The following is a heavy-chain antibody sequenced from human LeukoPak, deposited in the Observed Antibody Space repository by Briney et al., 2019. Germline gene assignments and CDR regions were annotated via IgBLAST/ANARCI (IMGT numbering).Heavy chain of an antibody. D-gene: IGHD3-22*01. CDR2: FDPEDGER. CDR1: GYTLTELS. Sequence: ASVKVSYKVSGYTLTELSMHWVRQAPGKGLEWMGGFDPEDGERFYAQKFQGRVTMTEDTSTDTAYMELSSLRSEDTAVYYCATVYSYDSSAYYRLDYWGQGTLVTVSP. V-gene: IGHV1-24*01. CDR3: ATVYSYDSSAYYRLDY. J-gene: IGHJ4*02.